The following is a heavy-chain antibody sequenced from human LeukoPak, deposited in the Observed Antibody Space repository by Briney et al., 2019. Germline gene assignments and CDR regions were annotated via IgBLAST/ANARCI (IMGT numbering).Heavy chain of an antibody. CDR2: IKDKTEGATA. J-gene: IGHJ4*02. CDR3: TTYSLSSGWYYFDY. CDR1: GFTFTTYG. V-gene: IGHV3-15*01. D-gene: IGHD6-19*01. Sequence: GGSLRLSCAASGFTFTTYGMHWVRQAPGKGLEWVGRIKDKTEGATADYAAPVKGRFTISRDDSKNTLYLQMNSLKTEDTAVYYCTTYSLSSGWYYFDYWGQGTLVTISS.